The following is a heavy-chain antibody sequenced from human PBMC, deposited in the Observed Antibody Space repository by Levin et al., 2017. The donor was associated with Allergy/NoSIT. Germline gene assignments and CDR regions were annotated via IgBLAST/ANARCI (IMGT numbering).Heavy chain of an antibody. D-gene: IGHD4-17*01. Sequence: GESLKISCAASGFTFSSYAMHWVRQAPGKGLEWVAVIPYDGSNKYYADSVKGRFTISRDNSKNTLYLQMNSLRAEDTAVYYCARAFYGDTGFGYFDYWGQGTLVTVSS. V-gene: IGHV3-30-3*01. CDR2: IPYDGSNK. J-gene: IGHJ4*02. CDR1: GFTFSSYA. CDR3: ARAFYGDTGFGYFDY.